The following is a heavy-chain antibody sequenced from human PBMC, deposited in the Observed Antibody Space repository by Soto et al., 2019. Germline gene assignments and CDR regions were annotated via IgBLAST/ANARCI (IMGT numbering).Heavy chain of an antibody. Sequence: GGSLRLSCAASGFTFSSYAMSWVRQAPGKGLEWVSAISGSGGSTYYADSVKGRFTISRDNSKNTLYLQMNSLRAEDTAVYYCAKGPEDGYNLGPYYYYYYGMDVWGQGTTVTVSS. CDR1: GFTFSSYA. V-gene: IGHV3-23*01. CDR2: ISGSGGST. D-gene: IGHD5-12*01. J-gene: IGHJ6*02. CDR3: AKGPEDGYNLGPYYYYYYGMDV.